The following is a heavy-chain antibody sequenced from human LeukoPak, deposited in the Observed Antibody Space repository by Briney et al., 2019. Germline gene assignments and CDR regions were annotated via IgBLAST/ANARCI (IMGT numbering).Heavy chain of an antibody. CDR3: ASSLYGDPGYFDY. D-gene: IGHD4-17*01. CDR1: VGVNSLGGYY. Sequence: SETLSLPCTVSVGVNSLGGYYWSWIRQRPGKGLEWIGYIYYSGSTYYNPSLKSRVTISVDTSKNQFSLKLSSVTAADTAVYYCASSLYGDPGYFDYWGQGTLVTVSS. J-gene: IGHJ4*02. V-gene: IGHV4-31*03. CDR2: IYYSGST.